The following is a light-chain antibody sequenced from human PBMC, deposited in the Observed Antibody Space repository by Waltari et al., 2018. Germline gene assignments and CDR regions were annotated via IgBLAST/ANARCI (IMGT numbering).Light chain of an antibody. CDR2: RMT. V-gene: IGLV1-47*01. Sequence: YRPLPGSAHKLLIIRMTQRSSGVPDRCSASKSGTSACLAISGLRSDDEGYYYCASWDDSLSHWVFGGGTKVTVL. CDR3: ASWDDSLSHWV. J-gene: IGLJ3*02.